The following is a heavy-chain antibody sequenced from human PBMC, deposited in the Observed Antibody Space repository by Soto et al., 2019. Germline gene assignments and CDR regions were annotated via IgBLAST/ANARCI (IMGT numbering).Heavy chain of an antibody. D-gene: IGHD2-15*01. J-gene: IGHJ4*02. Sequence: SETLSLTCTVSGGSISPFYWSWVRQPPGKGLEWIGYLYYSGNTNYNPSLKSRVTISVDASKSQVSLRLTSVTAADTAVYYCARVGGVAARTFDYWGQGTVVTVSS. V-gene: IGHV4-59*01. CDR2: LYYSGNT. CDR3: ARVGGVAARTFDY. CDR1: GGSISPFY.